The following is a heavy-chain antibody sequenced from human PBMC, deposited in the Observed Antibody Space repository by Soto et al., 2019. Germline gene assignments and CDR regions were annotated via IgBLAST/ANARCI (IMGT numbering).Heavy chain of an antibody. CDR3: ARGALRGYSYCQCDY. V-gene: IGHV4-34*01. CDR2: INHSGST. Sequence: PSETLSLTCAVYGGSFSGYYWSWIRQPPGKGLEWIGEINHSGSTNYNPSLKSRVTISVDTSKNQFSLKLSSVTAADTAVYYCARGALRGYSYCQCDYWGQGTLVTVSS. D-gene: IGHD5-18*01. J-gene: IGHJ4*02. CDR1: GGSFSGYY.